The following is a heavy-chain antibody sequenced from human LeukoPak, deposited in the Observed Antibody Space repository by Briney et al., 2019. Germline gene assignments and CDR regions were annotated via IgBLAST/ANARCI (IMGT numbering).Heavy chain of an antibody. CDR2: VNHSGST. V-gene: IGHV4-34*01. Sequence: SETLSLTCAVYGGSFSGYYWSWIRQPPGKGLEWIGEVNHSGSTNYNPSLKSRVTISVDTPKNQFSLKLNPVTAADTALYYCARSYNWKRGGAFDIWGQGTMVTVSS. D-gene: IGHD1-20*01. J-gene: IGHJ3*02. CDR3: ARSYNWKRGGAFDI. CDR1: GGSFSGYY.